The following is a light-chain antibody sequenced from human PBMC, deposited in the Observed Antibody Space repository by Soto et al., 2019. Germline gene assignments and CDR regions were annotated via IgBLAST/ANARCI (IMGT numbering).Light chain of an antibody. CDR1: RSLTRW. CDR3: QQYSTFWT. Sequence: DIQMSQSPSTLSASVGDRVTITCRASRSLTRWLAWYQQKPGRAPKLLIYETSILQSGVPSRFSGSGSGTDFTLTIIGVQPDDIATYYCQQYSTFWTFGQGTRVEVK. J-gene: IGKJ1*01. V-gene: IGKV1-5*03. CDR2: ETS.